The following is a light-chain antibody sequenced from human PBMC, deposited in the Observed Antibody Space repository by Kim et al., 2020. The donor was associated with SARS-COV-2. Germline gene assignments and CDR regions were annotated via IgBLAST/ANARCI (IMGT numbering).Light chain of an antibody. CDR3: QVWDNGSDHWV. J-gene: IGLJ3*02. V-gene: IGLV3-21*04. CDR2: YDK. Sequence: APGKTARITCGGDNLANKGVHWYQQRPGQAPVLVISYDKDRPSGIPERFSGSNSGKTATLIISRVEAGDEADYYCQVWDNGSDHWVFGGGTKLTVL. CDR1: NLANKG.